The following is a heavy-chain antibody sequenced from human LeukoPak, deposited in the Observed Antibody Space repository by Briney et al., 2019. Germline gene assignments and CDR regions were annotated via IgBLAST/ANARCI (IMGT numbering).Heavy chain of an antibody. V-gene: IGHV4-39*07. D-gene: IGHD4-11*01. Sequence: SETLSLTCTVSGGSISSSSYYWGWIRQPPGKGLAWIGSIYYSGSTYYNPSLKSRVTISVDTSKNQFSLKLSSVTAADTAVYYCARDSTTVTIYYFDYWGQGTLVTVSS. J-gene: IGHJ4*02. CDR3: ARDSTTVTIYYFDY. CDR1: GGSISSSSYY. CDR2: IYYSGST.